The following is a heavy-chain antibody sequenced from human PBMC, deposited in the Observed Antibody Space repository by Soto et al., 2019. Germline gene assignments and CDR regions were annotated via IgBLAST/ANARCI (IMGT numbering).Heavy chain of an antibody. V-gene: IGHV1-18*01. Sequence: GASVKVSCKASGYTFTSYGISWVRQAPGQGLEWMGWISAYNGNTNYAQKRQGRVAMTTDTSTSTAYMELRSLRSDDTAVYYCARAPGYCSSTSCPVYFQHWGQGTLVTVSS. CDR3: ARAPGYCSSTSCPVYFQH. CDR1: GYTFTSYG. CDR2: ISAYNGNT. D-gene: IGHD2-2*01. J-gene: IGHJ1*01.